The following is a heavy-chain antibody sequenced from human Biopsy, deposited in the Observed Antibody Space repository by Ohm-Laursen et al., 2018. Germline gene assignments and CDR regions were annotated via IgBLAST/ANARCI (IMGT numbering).Heavy chain of an antibody. V-gene: IGHV4-34*01. Sequence: GTLSLTCAVYGGSFSGYYWTWIRQPPGKGLEWIGEINHRGSASYNPSLKSRITVLVDTSKNQFSLKLRSVGAADTAVYFCARALDYYDPYYYYAMDVWGQGTSVTVSS. J-gene: IGHJ6*02. D-gene: IGHD3-16*01. CDR2: INHRGSA. CDR3: ARALDYYDPYYYYAMDV. CDR1: GGSFSGYY.